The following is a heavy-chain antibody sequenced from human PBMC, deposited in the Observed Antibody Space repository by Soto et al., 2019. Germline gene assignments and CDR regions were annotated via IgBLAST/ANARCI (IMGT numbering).Heavy chain of an antibody. V-gene: IGHV4-59*08. Sequence: SETLSLTCTVSGGSISSYYWSLIRQPPGKGLEWIGYIYYSGSTNYNPSLKSRVTISVDTSKNQFSLKLSSVTAADTAVYYCASASYDYYYYMDVWGKGTTVTVSS. CDR1: GGSISSYY. J-gene: IGHJ6*03. CDR2: IYYSGST. CDR3: ASASYDYYYYMDV.